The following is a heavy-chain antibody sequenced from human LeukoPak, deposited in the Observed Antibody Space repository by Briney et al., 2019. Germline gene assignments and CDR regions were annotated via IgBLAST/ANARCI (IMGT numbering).Heavy chain of an antibody. Sequence: GGSLRPSCAASGFTFSSYAMSWVRQAPGKGLEWVSAISGSGGSTYYADSVKGRFTISRDNSENTLYLQMNSLRAEDTAVYYCAKLAGKTYYYGSGSPYDYWGQGTLVTVSS. CDR1: GFTFSSYA. CDR2: ISGSGGST. V-gene: IGHV3-23*01. J-gene: IGHJ4*02. CDR3: AKLAGKTYYYGSGSPYDY. D-gene: IGHD3-10*01.